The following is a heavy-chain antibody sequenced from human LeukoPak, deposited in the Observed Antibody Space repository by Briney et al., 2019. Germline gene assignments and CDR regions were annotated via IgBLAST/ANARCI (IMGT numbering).Heavy chain of an antibody. CDR2: VSDDGSTT. J-gene: IGHJ3*02. Sequence: GGSLRLSCAASGFTFSTFWMHWVRHAPGKGLVWVSRVSDDGSTTTYADSVKGRFTISRDNAKNTLYLQMNSLRPEDTAVYYCVRHNAARAFDIWGQGTMVIVSS. D-gene: IGHD1-1*01. V-gene: IGHV3-74*03. CDR1: GFTFSTFW. CDR3: VRHNAARAFDI.